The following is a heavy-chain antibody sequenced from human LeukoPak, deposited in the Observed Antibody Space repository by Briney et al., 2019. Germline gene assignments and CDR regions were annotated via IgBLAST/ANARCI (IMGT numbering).Heavy chain of an antibody. CDR3: AREYYYDSGTYPIDY. V-gene: IGHV3-21*01. D-gene: IGHD3-10*01. Sequence: PGGSLRLSCAASGFTFSSYSMNWVRQAPGKGLEWVSLISSSSSYIYYADSVKGRFTISRDNDKNSLYLQLNSLRADDTAVYYCAREYYYDSGTYPIDYWGPGTLVNVSP. CDR2: ISSSSSYI. CDR1: GFTFSSYS. J-gene: IGHJ4*02.